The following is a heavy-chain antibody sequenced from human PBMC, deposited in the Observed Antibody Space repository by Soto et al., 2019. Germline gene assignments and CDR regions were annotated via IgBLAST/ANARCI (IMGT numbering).Heavy chain of an antibody. J-gene: IGHJ6*02. V-gene: IGHV3-73*02. CDR1: GFTFSGSA. D-gene: IGHD3-22*01. CDR3: IGSCDSSGYLNYYYGMDV. CDR2: IRSKANSYAT. Sequence: EVQLVESGGGLVQPGGSLKLSCAASGFTFSGSAMHWVRQASGKGLEWVGRIRSKANSYATAYAASVKGRFTISRDDSKNTAYLQMNSLKTEDTAVYYCIGSCDSSGYLNYYYGMDVWGQGTTVTVSS.